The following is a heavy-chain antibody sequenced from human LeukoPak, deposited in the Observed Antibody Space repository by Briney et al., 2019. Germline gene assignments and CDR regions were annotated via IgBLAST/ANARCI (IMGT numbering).Heavy chain of an antibody. J-gene: IGHJ4*02. V-gene: IGHV3-30*04. CDR1: GFTLSSSA. CDR2: ISYDGSNK. Sequence: PGGSLRLSCAASGFTLSSSAMHWVRQAPGKGLEWVAVISYDGSNKYYADSVKGRFTISRDKSKNTLYLQMNSLRAEDTALYYCARDFGRPIWHGYWDYWGQGTLVTVSA. CDR3: ARDFGRPIWHGYWDY. D-gene: IGHD3-3*01.